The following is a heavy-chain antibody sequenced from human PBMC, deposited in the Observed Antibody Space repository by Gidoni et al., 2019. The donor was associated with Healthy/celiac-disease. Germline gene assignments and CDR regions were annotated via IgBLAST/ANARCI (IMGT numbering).Heavy chain of an antibody. J-gene: IGHJ4*02. CDR2: IYYSGST. D-gene: IGHD3-3*01. Sequence: TLSLTCTVSGGSISSGDYYWSWIRQPPGKGLEWIGYIYYSGSTYYNPSLKSRVTISVDTSKNQFSLKLSSVTAADTAVYYCARAFWSGYWFDYWGQGTLVTVSS. CDR3: ARAFWSGYWFDY. V-gene: IGHV4-30-4*02. CDR1: GGSISSGDYY.